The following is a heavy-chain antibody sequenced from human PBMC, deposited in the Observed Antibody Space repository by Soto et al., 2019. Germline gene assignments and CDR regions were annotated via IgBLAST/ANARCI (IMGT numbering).Heavy chain of an antibody. V-gene: IGHV3-7*01. D-gene: IGHD3-10*01. J-gene: IGHJ3*02. CDR2: IKQDGSEK. Sequence: EVQLVESGGGLVQPGGSLRLSCAASGFTFSSYWMSWVRQAPGKGLEWVANIKQDGSEKYYVDSVKGRFTISRDNAKNSLYLQMNSLRAEDTAVYYCARDLLRITMVRGVIIESRDAFDILGQGTMVTVSS. CDR1: GFTFSSYW. CDR3: ARDLLRITMVRGVIIESRDAFDI.